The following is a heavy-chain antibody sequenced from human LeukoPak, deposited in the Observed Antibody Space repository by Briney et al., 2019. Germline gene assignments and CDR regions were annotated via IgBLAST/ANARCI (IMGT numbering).Heavy chain of an antibody. CDR2: ISSSSSYI. J-gene: IGHJ3*02. CDR1: GFTFSSYS. D-gene: IGHD5-12*01. V-gene: IGHV3-21*01. Sequence: PGGSLRLSCAASGFTFSSYSMNWVRQAPGKGLEWVSSISSSSSYIYYADSVKGRFTISRHNAKNSLYLQMNSLRAEDTAVYYCARSGYDYHSPGSNDAFDIWGQGTMVTVSS. CDR3: ARSGYDYHSPGSNDAFDI.